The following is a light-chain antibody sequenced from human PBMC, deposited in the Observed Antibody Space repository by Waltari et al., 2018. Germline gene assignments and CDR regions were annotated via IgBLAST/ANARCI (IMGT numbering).Light chain of an antibody. CDR1: SSDVGSFYY. CDR2: DVN. V-gene: IGLV2-14*03. CDR3: CPFTSGSSLR. Sequence: QSALTQPDSVSGSPGQWIDISCTGSSSDVGSFYYVACYQQHPGKVPKLIIYDVNKRPSAVSHRFSGSHSGSTASLTISGLPPDDSADYYCCPFTSGSSLRFGGGTKLTVL. J-gene: IGLJ2*01.